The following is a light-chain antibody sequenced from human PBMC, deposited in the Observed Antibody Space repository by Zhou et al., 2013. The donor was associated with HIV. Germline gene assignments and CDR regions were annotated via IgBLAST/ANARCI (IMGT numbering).Light chain of an antibody. J-gene: IGKJ5*01. CDR1: QGISSY. V-gene: IGKV1-8*01. Sequence: AIRMTQSPSSFSASTGDRVTITCRASQGISSYLAWYQQKPGKAPKLLIYAASTLQSGVPSRFTGSGSGTDFTLTISSLQPEDFATYYCQQSYGSLLTFGQGTRLDI. CDR3: QQSYGSLLT. CDR2: AAS.